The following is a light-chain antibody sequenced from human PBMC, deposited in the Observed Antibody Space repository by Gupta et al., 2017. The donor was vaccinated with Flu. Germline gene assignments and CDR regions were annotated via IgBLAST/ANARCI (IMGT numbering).Light chain of an antibody. Sequence: TLSVSPGERATLACRASQSVSSNLAWYQQKPGQAPRLLIYGASTRATGIPARFSGSGSGTEFTLTISSLQSEDFAVYYCQQYNNWPPGYTFGPGTKVDIK. V-gene: IGKV3-15*01. CDR1: QSVSSN. CDR2: GAS. CDR3: QQYNNWPPGYT. J-gene: IGKJ3*01.